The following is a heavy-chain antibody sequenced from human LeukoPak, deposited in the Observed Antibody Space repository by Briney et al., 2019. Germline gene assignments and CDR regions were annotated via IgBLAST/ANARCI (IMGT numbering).Heavy chain of an antibody. Sequence: ASVKVSCKASGYTFTDYYMHWVRQAPGQGLEWMGWINPNSGGTNYAQKFQGWVTMTRDTSISTAYMELSRLRSDDTAVYYCARQSLPTLLADTDAFDIWSQGTMVTVSS. J-gene: IGHJ3*02. V-gene: IGHV1-2*04. CDR1: GYTFTDYY. CDR2: INPNSGGT. CDR3: ARQSLPTLLADTDAFDI. D-gene: IGHD3-16*01.